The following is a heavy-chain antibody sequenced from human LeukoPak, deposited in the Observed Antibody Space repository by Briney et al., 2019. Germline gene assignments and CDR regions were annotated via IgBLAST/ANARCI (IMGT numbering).Heavy chain of an antibody. CDR2: ISNDGTNK. J-gene: IGHJ4*02. V-gene: IGHV3-30*18. Sequence: GGSLRLSCAASGFTFTDYGIHWVRQAPGKGLEWVAVISNDGTNKNYADSLKGRFTISRDNSKNTVFLQVNSLRPDDTAVYYCGKDYHLTGYDGSLHYWGQGTLVTVSS. CDR3: GKDYHLTGYDGSLHY. CDR1: GFTFTDYG. D-gene: IGHD5-12*01.